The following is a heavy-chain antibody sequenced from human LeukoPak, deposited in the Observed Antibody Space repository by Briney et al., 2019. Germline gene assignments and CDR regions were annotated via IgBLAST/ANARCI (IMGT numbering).Heavy chain of an antibody. V-gene: IGHV3-30-3*01. CDR1: GFMSSSYA. J-gene: IGHJ5*02. Sequence: GGSLRLSCAASGFMSSSYAMHWVRQAPGKGLEWVAVISYDGSNEYYADSVKGRFTISRDNSKNTLYLQMNSLRAEDTAMYYCARAYDSSAYRTNWFDPWGQGTLVTVSS. D-gene: IGHD3-22*01. CDR3: ARAYDSSAYRTNWFDP. CDR2: ISYDGSNE.